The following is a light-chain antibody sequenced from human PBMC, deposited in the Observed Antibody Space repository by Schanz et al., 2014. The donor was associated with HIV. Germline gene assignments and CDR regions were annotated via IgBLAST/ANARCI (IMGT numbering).Light chain of an antibody. J-gene: IGKJ5*01. Sequence: DIQMTQSPSSLSASVGDRVTITCQASQDISNYLNWYQQKPGKAPKLLIYDASNLETGVPSRFSGSGSGTDFTFTISSLQPEDIATYYCQQYDNFPPSITFGQXTRLEIK. V-gene: IGKV1-33*01. CDR1: QDISNY. CDR2: DAS. CDR3: QQYDNFPPSIT.